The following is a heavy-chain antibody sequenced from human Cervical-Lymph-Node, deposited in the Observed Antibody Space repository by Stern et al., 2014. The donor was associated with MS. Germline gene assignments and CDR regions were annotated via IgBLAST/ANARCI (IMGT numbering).Heavy chain of an antibody. J-gene: IGHJ6*02. Sequence: VQLLESGAEVKKPGASVKVPCKASGYIFTGYYLHWVRQAPGQGLEWMGRIDPNSGDTKYAQNFQDRVTMTRDTSISTAYMELSRLRSDDTAVYYCARSLNWNDVEDYHYGLDVWGQGTTVTVSS. CDR2: IDPNSGDT. D-gene: IGHD1-1*01. V-gene: IGHV1-2*06. CDR1: GYIFTGYY. CDR3: ARSLNWNDVEDYHYGLDV.